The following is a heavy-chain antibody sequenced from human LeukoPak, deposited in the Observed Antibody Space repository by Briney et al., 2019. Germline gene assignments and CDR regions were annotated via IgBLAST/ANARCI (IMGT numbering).Heavy chain of an antibody. Sequence: SETLSLTCTVSGGSISSSSYYWSWIRQPAGKGLEWIGRIYTSGSTNYNPSLKSRVTMSVDTSKNQFSLKLSSVTAADTAVYYCARESYDTGNDYWGQGTLVTVSS. D-gene: IGHD3-10*01. CDR1: GGSISSSSYY. V-gene: IGHV4-61*02. CDR2: IYTSGST. CDR3: ARESYDTGNDY. J-gene: IGHJ4*02.